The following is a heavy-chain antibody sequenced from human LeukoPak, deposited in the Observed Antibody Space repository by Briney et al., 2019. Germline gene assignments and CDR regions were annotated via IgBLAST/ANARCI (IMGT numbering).Heavy chain of an antibody. CDR2: IIPIFGTA. V-gene: IGHV1-69*06. CDR3: ARQNTWELLSGFDY. J-gene: IGHJ4*02. D-gene: IGHD1-26*01. CDR1: GGTFSSYA. Sequence: GASVKVSCKASGGTFSSYAISWVRQAPGQGLEWMGGIIPIFGTANYAQKFQGRVTITADKSTSTAYMELSSLRSEDTAVYYCARQNTWELLSGFDYWGQGTLVTVSS.